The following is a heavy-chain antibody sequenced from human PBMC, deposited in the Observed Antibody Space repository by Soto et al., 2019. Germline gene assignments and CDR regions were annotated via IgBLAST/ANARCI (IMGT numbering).Heavy chain of an antibody. Sequence: SETLSLTCSVSGDSIGSSTNYWGWIRQPPGKGLEWIGTIYHSGNTYYNPTLKSRVAISVDMSKNQFSLRLNSVTAADTAVYYCAICEWLQLWLVTEYWGQGALVTVSS. CDR2: IYHSGNT. V-gene: IGHV4-39*01. D-gene: IGHD5-18*01. CDR1: GDSIGSSTNY. CDR3: AICEWLQLWLVTEY. J-gene: IGHJ4*02.